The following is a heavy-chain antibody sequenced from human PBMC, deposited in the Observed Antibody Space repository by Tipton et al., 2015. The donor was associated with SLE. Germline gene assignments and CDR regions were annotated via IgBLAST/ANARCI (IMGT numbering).Heavy chain of an antibody. CDR1: GGSISSSSYY. CDR3: ARHRSALVPGAFDI. CDR2: IYYSGST. J-gene: IGHJ3*02. V-gene: IGHV4-39*01. Sequence: GSLRLSCTVSGGSISSSSYYWGWIRQPPGKGLEWIGSIYYSGSTYYNPSLKSRVTISVDTSKNQFSLKLSSVTAADTAVYYCARHRSALVPGAFDIWGQGTMVTVSS.